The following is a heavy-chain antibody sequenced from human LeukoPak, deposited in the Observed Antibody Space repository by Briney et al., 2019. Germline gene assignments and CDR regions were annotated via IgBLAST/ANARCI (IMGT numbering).Heavy chain of an antibody. CDR1: GFSLSTSGVG. Sequence: SGPTLVKPTQTLTLTCTFSGFSLSTSGVGVGWIRQPPGKALEWLALIYWDDDKRYSPSPKSRLTITKDTSKNQVVLTMTNMAPVDTATYYCAHRRQQLGIFDYWGQGTLVTVSS. J-gene: IGHJ4*02. CDR3: AHRRQQLGIFDY. CDR2: IYWDDDK. D-gene: IGHD6-13*01. V-gene: IGHV2-5*02.